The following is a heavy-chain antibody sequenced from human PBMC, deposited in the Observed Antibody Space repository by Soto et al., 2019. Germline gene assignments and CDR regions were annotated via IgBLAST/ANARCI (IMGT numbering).Heavy chain of an antibody. V-gene: IGHV4-31*03. Sequence: PLETLSLTCTVSGGSISSGGYYWSWIRQHPGKGLEWIGYIYYSGSTYYNPSLKSRVTISVDTSKNQFSLKLSSVTAADTAVYYCARGRKKWFGELFTYWYFDLWGRGTLVTVSS. D-gene: IGHD3-10*01. CDR3: ARGRKKWFGELFTYWYFDL. CDR1: GGSISSGGYY. CDR2: IYYSGST. J-gene: IGHJ2*01.